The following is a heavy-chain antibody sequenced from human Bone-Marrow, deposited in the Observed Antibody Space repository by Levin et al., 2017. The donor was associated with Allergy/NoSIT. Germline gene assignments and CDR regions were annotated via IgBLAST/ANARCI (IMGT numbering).Heavy chain of an antibody. D-gene: IGHD3-10*01. CDR3: ARVKPIEAGVYFDY. CDR1: GGSISSSSYY. CDR2: IYYSGST. Sequence: PGGSLRLSCTVSGGSISSSSYYWGWVRQPPGKGLEWIASIYYSGSTYYNPSLKSRVTISVDTSKNQFSLKLSSVTAADTAQYFCARVKPIEAGVYFDYWGQGIRVIVSS. J-gene: IGHJ4*02. V-gene: IGHV4-39*01.